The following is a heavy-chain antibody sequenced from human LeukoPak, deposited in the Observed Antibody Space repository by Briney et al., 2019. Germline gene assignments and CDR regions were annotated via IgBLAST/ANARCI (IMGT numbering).Heavy chain of an antibody. CDR2: IKQDGSEK. Sequence: GGSLRLSCAASGFTFSSYWMSWVRQAPGKGLEWVANIKQDGSEKYYVDSVKGRFTISRDNAKNSLYLQMNSLRAEDSAIYYCAREPTYTSSWYSTCDYWGQGTLVTVSS. CDR1: GFTFSSYW. D-gene: IGHD6-13*01. J-gene: IGHJ4*02. CDR3: AREPTYTSSWYSTCDY. V-gene: IGHV3-7*01.